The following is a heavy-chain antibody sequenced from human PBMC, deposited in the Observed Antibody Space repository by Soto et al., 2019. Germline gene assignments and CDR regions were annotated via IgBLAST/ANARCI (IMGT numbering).Heavy chain of an antibody. CDR1: GYTFNTYD. Sequence: ASVKVSCKASGYTFNTYDIYWIRQATGQGLEWMGWMNPYNGNTGYAQKFQGRVTVTRNTSISTLYMELSGLRPDDTAVYYCARRKERSGPHYFDYWGQGSQVTVSS. CDR2: MNPYNGNT. J-gene: IGHJ4*02. V-gene: IGHV1-8*01. D-gene: IGHD6-25*01. CDR3: ARRKERSGPHYFDY.